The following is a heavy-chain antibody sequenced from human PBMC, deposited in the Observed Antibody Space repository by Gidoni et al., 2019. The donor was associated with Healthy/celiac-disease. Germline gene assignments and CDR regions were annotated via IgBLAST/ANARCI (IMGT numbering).Heavy chain of an antibody. CDR3: ARDRITMVRGETGPGKE. V-gene: IGHV1-69*01. CDR1: GGNFSSYA. CDR2: IIPIFGTA. Sequence: QVQLVQSGAEVKKPGSSVKVSGKAAGGNFSSYAISWVRQAPGPGLEWRGGIIPIFGTANYAQQFQGRVTITADESTSTAYMELSSLRSEDTAVYYCARDRITMVRGETGPGKEWGQGTLVTVSS. D-gene: IGHD3-10*01. J-gene: IGHJ4*02.